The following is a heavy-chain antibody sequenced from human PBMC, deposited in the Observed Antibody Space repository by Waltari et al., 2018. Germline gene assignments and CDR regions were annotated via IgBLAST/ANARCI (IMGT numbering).Heavy chain of an antibody. J-gene: IGHJ5*02. CDR3: ATGDDSGWVAGEGNWFDP. CDR1: GYSISSGYY. Sequence: QVQLQESGPGLVKPSETLSLTCAVSGYSISSGYYWGWIRQPPGKGLEWIGSIYHSGGHYCNPLRKRRVTRAVATSRNQFSLKRSAVTAADTAVYYCATGDDSGWVAGEGNWFDPWGQGTLVTVSS. CDR2: IYHSGGH. V-gene: IGHV4-38-2*01. D-gene: IGHD6-19*01.